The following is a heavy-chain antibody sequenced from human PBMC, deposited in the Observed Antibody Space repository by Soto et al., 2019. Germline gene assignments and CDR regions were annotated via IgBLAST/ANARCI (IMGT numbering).Heavy chain of an antibody. CDR2: INPSGTTT. J-gene: IGHJ6*02. Sequence: QVQLVQSGAEVKKPGASVKVSCKASGYTFTSFYMHWVRQAPGQGLEWMGRINPSGTTTDYAQKFQGRVTMTSDTSTSTYYMELSSLTAEDTAVYYCAKPQIARQYYYGMEVWGQGTAVTVSS. CDR3: AKPQIARQYYYGMEV. CDR1: GYTFTSFY. V-gene: IGHV1-46*01.